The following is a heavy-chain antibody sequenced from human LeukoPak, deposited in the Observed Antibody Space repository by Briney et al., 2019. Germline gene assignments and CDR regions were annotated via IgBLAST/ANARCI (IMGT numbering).Heavy chain of an antibody. V-gene: IGHV1-46*01. CDR3: ARDQEGFDY. Sequence: VASVKVSCKASGYTFTNNYLHWVRQAPGQGLKWMGMIYPRDGSTSYAQNFQGRVTVTRDTSTTTVHMELRGLRSEDTAVYYCARDQEGFDYWGQGTVVTVSS. J-gene: IGHJ4*02. CDR2: IYPRDGST. CDR1: GYTFTNNY.